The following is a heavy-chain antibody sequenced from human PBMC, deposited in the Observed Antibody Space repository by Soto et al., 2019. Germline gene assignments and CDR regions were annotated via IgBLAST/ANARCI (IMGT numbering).Heavy chain of an antibody. Sequence: ASVKVSCKASGYTFTTYDLSWVRQAPGQGLEWMGWISPYSGNTKYAQKFQGRVTMTRNTSISTAYMELSSLRSEDTAVYYCARAGLEWLLGYYYYGMDVWGQGTTVTVSS. CDR2: ISPYSGNT. CDR3: ARAGLEWLLGYYYYGMDV. D-gene: IGHD3-3*01. CDR1: GYTFTTYD. J-gene: IGHJ6*02. V-gene: IGHV1-8*01.